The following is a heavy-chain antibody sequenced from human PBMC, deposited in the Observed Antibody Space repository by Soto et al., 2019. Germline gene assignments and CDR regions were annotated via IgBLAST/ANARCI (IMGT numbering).Heavy chain of an antibody. Sequence: SETLSLTCTVSGVSVNSENYYWSWIRQPPGKGLEWIGHIYNTGSTTYNPSLKSRVTISLDTSRNRFSLSLNSVTAADTAVFYCAREYSNSPEAFDFWGRGTLVTVSS. CDR3: AREYSNSPEAFDF. D-gene: IGHD6-6*01. CDR2: IYNTGST. CDR1: GVSVNSENYY. V-gene: IGHV4-61*03. J-gene: IGHJ4*02.